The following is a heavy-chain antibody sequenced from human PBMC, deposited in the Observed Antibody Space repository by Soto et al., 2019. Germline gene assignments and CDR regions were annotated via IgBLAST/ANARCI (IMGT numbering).Heavy chain of an antibody. Sequence: SQTLSLTCTFSGGSLSSYYWSWIRQPPGKGLEWIGYIYYSGSTNYNPSLKSRVTISVDTSKNQFSLKLSSVTAADTAVYYCARLRLPAAGWFDPWGQGTLVTVSS. J-gene: IGHJ5*02. CDR3: ARLRLPAAGWFDP. V-gene: IGHV4-59*08. CDR2: IYYSGST. D-gene: IGHD2-2*01. CDR1: GGSLSSYY.